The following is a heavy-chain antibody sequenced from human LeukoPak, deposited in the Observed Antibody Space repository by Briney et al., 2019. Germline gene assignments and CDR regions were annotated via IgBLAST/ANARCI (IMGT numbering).Heavy chain of an antibody. Sequence: GGSLRLSCAASGFTFSSYSMNWVRQAPGKGLEWVSSISSSSSYIYYADSVKGRFTISRDNAKNSLYLQMNSLRAEDTAVYHCARDADSSGYYLDAFDIWGQGTMVTVSS. D-gene: IGHD3-22*01. J-gene: IGHJ3*02. V-gene: IGHV3-21*01. CDR2: ISSSSSYI. CDR1: GFTFSSYS. CDR3: ARDADSSGYYLDAFDI.